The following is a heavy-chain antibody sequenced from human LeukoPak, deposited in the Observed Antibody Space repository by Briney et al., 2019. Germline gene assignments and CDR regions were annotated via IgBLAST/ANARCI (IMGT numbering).Heavy chain of an antibody. CDR2: INPKGAGT. J-gene: IGHJ4*02. Sequence: ASVKVSCKASGYTFTDYYMHWVRQAPGQGLEWMGWINPKGAGTNYAQKFQGRLTMTRDTSISTAYMELSRLRSDDTAVYYCAIVFHIVNTRFGDDYWGQGTLVTVSS. CDR3: AIVFHIVNTRFGDDY. V-gene: IGHV1-2*02. CDR1: GYTFTDYY. D-gene: IGHD5-12*01.